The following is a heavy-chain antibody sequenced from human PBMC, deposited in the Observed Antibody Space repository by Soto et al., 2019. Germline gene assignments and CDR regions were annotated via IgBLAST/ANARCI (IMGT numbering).Heavy chain of an antibody. D-gene: IGHD3-22*01. V-gene: IGHV4-30-4*01. CDR1: GDSISSGDYY. CDR2: IYYSGST. J-gene: IGHJ4*02. Sequence: PSVTLPLTCTVSGDSISSGDYYWSRIRQPPGKGLEWIGYIYYSGSTYYNPSLKSRVTMSVDTSKNQFSLKLTSVTAADTAVYYCARVLLTMLGVDWGQGALVTVSS. CDR3: ARVLLTMLGVD.